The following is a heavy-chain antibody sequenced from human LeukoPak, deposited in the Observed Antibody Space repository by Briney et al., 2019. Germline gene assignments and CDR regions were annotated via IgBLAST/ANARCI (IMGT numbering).Heavy chain of an antibody. J-gene: IGHJ4*02. Sequence: GGSLRLSCAASGFTFSSYAMHWVRQAPGKGLEWVANIKQDGSEKYYVDSVKGRFTISRDNAKNSLYLQMNSLRAEDTAVYYCARDRRYCSGGSCKTTYFDYWGQGTLVTVSS. CDR1: GFTFSSYA. D-gene: IGHD2-15*01. V-gene: IGHV3-7*01. CDR3: ARDRRYCSGGSCKTTYFDY. CDR2: IKQDGSEK.